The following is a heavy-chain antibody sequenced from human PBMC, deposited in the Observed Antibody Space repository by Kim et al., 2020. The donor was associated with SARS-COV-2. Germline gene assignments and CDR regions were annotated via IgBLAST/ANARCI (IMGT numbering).Heavy chain of an antibody. CDR3: AKGFGGNDYYYYGMDV. Sequence: VKGRFTISRDNSKNTLYLQMNSLRAEDTAVYYCAKGFGGNDYYYYGMDVWGQGTTVTVSS. D-gene: IGHD3-3*01. V-gene: IGHV3-23*01. J-gene: IGHJ6*02.